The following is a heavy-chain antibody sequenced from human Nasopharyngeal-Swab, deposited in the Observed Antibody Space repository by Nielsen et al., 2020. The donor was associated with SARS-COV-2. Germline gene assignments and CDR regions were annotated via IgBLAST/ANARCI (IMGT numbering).Heavy chain of an antibody. CDR2: ITGKNGNA. CDR3: ATSATFGPGGAGDY. J-gene: IGHJ4*02. CDR1: DYSFNKNT. Sequence: ASVKVSCKASDYSFNKNTVSWVRQGPGQGLEWMGWITGKNGNALYAETLQGRITMTTDTSTNTAYMELRSLRSDDTAVYYCATSATFGPGGAGDYWGQVTLVTVSS. D-gene: IGHD2-8*02. V-gene: IGHV1-18*04.